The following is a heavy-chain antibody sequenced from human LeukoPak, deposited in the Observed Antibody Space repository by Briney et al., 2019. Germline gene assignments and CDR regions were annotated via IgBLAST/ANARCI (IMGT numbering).Heavy chain of an antibody. CDR2: SFYGGT. J-gene: IGHJ6*02. CDR1: GGSISSGGYY. Sequence: SETLSLTCTVSGGSISSGGYYWNWIRQHPGKGLEWIGYSFYGGTSYNLSLKSRVTISVDTSKNQFSLKLSSVTAADTAVYYCARAEGMDVWGQGTTITVSS. V-gene: IGHV4-31*03. CDR3: ARAEGMDV.